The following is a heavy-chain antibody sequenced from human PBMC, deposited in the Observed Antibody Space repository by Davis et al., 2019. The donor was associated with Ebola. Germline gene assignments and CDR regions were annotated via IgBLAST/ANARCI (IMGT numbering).Heavy chain of an antibody. V-gene: IGHV3-30*03. Sequence: PGGSLRLSCAASGFTFSHYGMHWVRQAPGKGLEWVSVISYDGSDKYYADSVKGRFTISRDDSKNTVFLQMNSLRVEDTAVYYCARDTTEEVGATDYWGQGTLVTVSS. CDR3: ARDTTEEVGATDY. CDR1: GFTFSHYG. CDR2: ISYDGSDK. D-gene: IGHD1-26*01. J-gene: IGHJ4*02.